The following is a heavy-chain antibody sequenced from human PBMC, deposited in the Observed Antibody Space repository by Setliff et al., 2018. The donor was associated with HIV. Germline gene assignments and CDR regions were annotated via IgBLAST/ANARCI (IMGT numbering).Heavy chain of an antibody. D-gene: IGHD1-26*01. Sequence: PSETLSLTCTVSGGSISSSNWWSWLRQPPGKGLEWIGKIYHSGNTDSNPSLKSRVTISIDKAKSQVPLRLNTVTAADTAVYFCARLMVGATGRYAFDVWGQGTLVT. CDR1: GGSISSSNW. CDR3: ARLMVGATGRYAFDV. J-gene: IGHJ3*01. CDR2: IYHSGNT. V-gene: IGHV4-4*02.